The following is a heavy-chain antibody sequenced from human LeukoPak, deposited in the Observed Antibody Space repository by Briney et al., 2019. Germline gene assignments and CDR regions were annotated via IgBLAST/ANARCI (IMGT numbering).Heavy chain of an antibody. CDR3: AKDHLTRRWLQLLFILFDY. CDR2: INWNGGIT. Sequence: GGSLRLSCATSGFTFVDYGLSWVRQAPGKGLEWVSAINWNGGITDYADSVKGRFTISRDNAKNSLYLQMNSLRAEDTAVYYCAKDHLTRRWLQLLFILFDYWGQGTLVTVSS. CDR1: GFTFVDYG. D-gene: IGHD5-24*01. J-gene: IGHJ4*02. V-gene: IGHV3-20*04.